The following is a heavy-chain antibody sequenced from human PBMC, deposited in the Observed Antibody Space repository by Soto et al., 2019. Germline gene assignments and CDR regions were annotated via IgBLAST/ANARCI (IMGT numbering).Heavy chain of an antibody. CDR3: ARVRVDYYDTSGYYLFDY. J-gene: IGHJ4*02. V-gene: IGHV4-30-4*01. D-gene: IGHD3-22*01. CDR1: GGSISSGDYY. CDR2: IYYSGST. Sequence: SETLSLTCTVSGGSISSGDYYWSWIRQPPGKGLEWIGYIYYSGSTYYNPSLKSRVTISVDTSKNQFSLKLSSVTAADTAVYYCARVRVDYYDTSGYYLFDYWGQGTLVTVSS.